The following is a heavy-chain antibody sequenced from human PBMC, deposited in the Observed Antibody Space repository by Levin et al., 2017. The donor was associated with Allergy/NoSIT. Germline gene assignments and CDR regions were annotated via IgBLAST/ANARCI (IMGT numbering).Heavy chain of an antibody. Sequence: KSSETLSLTCTVSGGSISSSIYYWGWIRQPPGKGLEWIGSIYYSGSTYYNPSLQRRVTISVDTSKNQFSLKLSSVTAADTADYYCARHPSSMVRGVVSPEYYFDYWGQGTLVTVSS. D-gene: IGHD3-10*01. CDR1: GGSISSSIYY. CDR3: ARHPSSMVRGVVSPEYYFDY. V-gene: IGHV4-39*01. J-gene: IGHJ4*02. CDR2: IYYSGST.